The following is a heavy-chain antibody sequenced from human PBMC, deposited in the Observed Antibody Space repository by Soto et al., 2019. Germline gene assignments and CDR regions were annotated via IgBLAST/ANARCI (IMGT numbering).Heavy chain of an antibody. V-gene: IGHV4-39*01. J-gene: IGHJ4*02. CDR3: ARLGKPDYIMGGHVDS. Sequence: SATLSLTCTVSGGSISSSSSYWGWIRQPPWKGLEWIGSIYYSGSTYYNPSLKSRVNILQDTSKNQFSLNLTSMTAAETAVYDCARLGKPDYIMGGHVDSWGQGTMVTVSS. CDR2: IYYSGST. D-gene: IGHD4-4*01. CDR1: GGSISSSSSY.